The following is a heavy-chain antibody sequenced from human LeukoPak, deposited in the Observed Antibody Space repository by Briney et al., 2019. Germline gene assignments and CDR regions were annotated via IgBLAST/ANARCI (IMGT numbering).Heavy chain of an antibody. D-gene: IGHD6-19*01. Sequence: PGGSLRLSCAASGFTFSSHAMSWVRQAPGKGLEWVSGISGSGGSTYYADSVKGRFTISRDNSKNTLYLQMNSLRAEDTAVYYCAKRLMYSNGWYYFDYWGQGTLVTVSS. CDR1: GFTFSSHA. CDR2: ISGSGGST. CDR3: AKRLMYSNGWYYFDY. V-gene: IGHV3-23*01. J-gene: IGHJ4*02.